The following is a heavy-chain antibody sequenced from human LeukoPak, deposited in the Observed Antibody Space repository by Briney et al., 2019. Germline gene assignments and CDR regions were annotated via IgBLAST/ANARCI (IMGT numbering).Heavy chain of an antibody. Sequence: GGSLRLSCAASVFTFSSYSMNGVRQAPGKGLEWVSSISSSSSYIYYADSVKGRFTISRDNAKNSLYLQMNSLRAEDTAVYYCARAVAYCSSTSRGTRYFDYWGQGTLVTVSS. D-gene: IGHD2-2*01. V-gene: IGHV3-21*01. CDR3: ARAVAYCSSTSRGTRYFDY. J-gene: IGHJ4*02. CDR2: ISSSSSYI. CDR1: VFTFSSYS.